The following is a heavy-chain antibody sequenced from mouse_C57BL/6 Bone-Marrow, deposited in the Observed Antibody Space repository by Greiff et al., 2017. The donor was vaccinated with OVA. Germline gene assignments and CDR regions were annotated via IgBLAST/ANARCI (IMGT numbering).Heavy chain of an antibody. CDR1: GYTFTSYT. J-gene: IGHJ1*03. Sequence: VQVVESGAELARPGASVKMSCKASGYTFTSYTMHWVKQRPGQGLEWIGYINPSSGYTKYNQKFKDKATLTADKSSSTAYMQLSSLTSEDSAVYYCAKNYLYWYFDVWGTGTTVTVSS. D-gene: IGHD5-5*01. V-gene: IGHV1-4*01. CDR2: INPSSGYT. CDR3: AKNYLYWYFDV.